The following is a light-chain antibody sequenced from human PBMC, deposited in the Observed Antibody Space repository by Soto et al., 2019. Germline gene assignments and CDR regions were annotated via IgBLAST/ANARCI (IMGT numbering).Light chain of an antibody. CDR2: WAS. V-gene: IGKV4-1*01. J-gene: IGKJ5*01. CDR3: QQYFTTPIT. Sequence: DIVMTQSPDSLAVSLGERATINCKSSQSVLSNSNNKNYLAWYQQKPGQPPKLLIYWASTRESGVPDRFSGSGSGTGFTLTISSLQTEDVAVYYCQQYFTTPITFGQGTRLEIK. CDR1: QSVLSNSNNKNY.